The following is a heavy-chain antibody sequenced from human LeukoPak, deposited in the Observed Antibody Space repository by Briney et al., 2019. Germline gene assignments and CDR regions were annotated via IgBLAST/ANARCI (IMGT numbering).Heavy chain of an antibody. V-gene: IGHV3-7*01. J-gene: IGHJ4*02. D-gene: IGHD3-3*01. CDR3: ARGGTALRFLEWLFGSDPFDC. CDR1: GFTFGSYW. Sequence: PGGSLRLSCAASGFTFGSYWMSWVRQAPGKGLEWVANIKQDGSEKYYVDSVKGRFTISRDNAKNSLYLQMNSLRAEDTAVYYCARGGTALRFLEWLFGSDPFDCWGQGTLVTVSS. CDR2: IKQDGSEK.